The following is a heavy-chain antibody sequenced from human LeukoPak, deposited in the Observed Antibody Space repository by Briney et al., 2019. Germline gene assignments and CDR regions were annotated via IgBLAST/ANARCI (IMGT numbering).Heavy chain of an antibody. CDR3: ASLRYFDWFFDY. V-gene: IGHV4-31*03. CDR2: IFHSGST. D-gene: IGHD3-9*01. CDR1: GGXISSGGHY. Sequence: SQTLSLTCNVSGGXISSGGHYWNWIRQHPGKGLEWIGYIFHSGSTYYNPSLESRVKISVDKSKNHFSLKLSSVTAADTAVYYCASLRYFDWFFDYWGQGTLVTVSS. J-gene: IGHJ4*02.